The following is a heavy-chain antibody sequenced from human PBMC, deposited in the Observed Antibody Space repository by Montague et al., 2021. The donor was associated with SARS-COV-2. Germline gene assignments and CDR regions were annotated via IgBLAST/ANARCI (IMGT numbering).Heavy chain of an antibody. V-gene: IGHV4-59*01. J-gene: IGHJ6*02. Sequence: ETLSLTCSVSGTSITSYYWNWIRQPPGKGLEWIGYISDSGSTNYRPSXXSRVTMSVDTSKNQMSLKLTSVTAADTAVYYCARGCLSYFGAGSHCYGMDVWGQGTTVTVSS. CDR1: GTSITSYY. D-gene: IGHD3-10*01. CDR2: ISDSGST. CDR3: ARGCLSYFGAGSHCYGMDV.